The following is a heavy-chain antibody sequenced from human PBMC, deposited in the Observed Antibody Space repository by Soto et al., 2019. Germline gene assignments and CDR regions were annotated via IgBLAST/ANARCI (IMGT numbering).Heavy chain of an antibody. D-gene: IGHD1-1*01. J-gene: IGHJ4*02. CDR2: ISYDGNVA. CDR1: GFTFSNYG. CDR3: AKERPITNWYFDY. Sequence: QVQLVESGGGEVQPGRSLRLSCAASGFTFSNYGMHWVRQAPGKGLEWVIVISYDGNVAYYADSVKGRFTISRDNSKNTLYLQMNSLRTEDTAMYYCAKERPITNWYFDYWGQGTLVTVSS. V-gene: IGHV3-30*18.